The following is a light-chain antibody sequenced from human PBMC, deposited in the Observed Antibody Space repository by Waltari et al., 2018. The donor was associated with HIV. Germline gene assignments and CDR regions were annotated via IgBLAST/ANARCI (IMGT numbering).Light chain of an antibody. Sequence: SYELTQTPSVSLPPGQTAKLMCSGDALPKHYVYWYQQKAGQAPVMIIFQDTKRPSDIPARFSASSAGTTATLTISGVQAEDEADYFCQSAHNSDVIFGGGTKLTVL. CDR1: ALPKHY. CDR2: QDT. J-gene: IGLJ2*01. CDR3: QSAHNSDVI. V-gene: IGLV3-25*03.